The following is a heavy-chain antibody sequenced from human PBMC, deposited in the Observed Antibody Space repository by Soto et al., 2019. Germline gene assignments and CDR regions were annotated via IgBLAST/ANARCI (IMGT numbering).Heavy chain of an antibody. Sequence: QVQLVESGGGVVQPGRSLRLSCAASGFSFSSNGMHWVRQAPGKGLEWVAVMSSDVYSKDYGDSVKGRFTISRDNSKNTLYLQMNSLRAEDTAVYYCAKGSGSAWYFDLWGRGTLVTVSS. V-gene: IGHV3-30*18. CDR1: GFSFSSNG. CDR3: AKGSGSAWYFDL. CDR2: MSSDVYSK. J-gene: IGHJ2*01. D-gene: IGHD5-12*01.